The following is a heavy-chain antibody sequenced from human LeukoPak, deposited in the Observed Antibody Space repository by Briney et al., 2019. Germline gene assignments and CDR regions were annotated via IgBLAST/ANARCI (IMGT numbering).Heavy chain of an antibody. Sequence: GGALRLSCAASGFTFSSYGMSWVRQAPGKGLEWVSSIFPSGGEIHYADSVRGRFTISRDNSKSTLSLQMNSLRAEDTAIYYCATYRQVLLPFESWGQGTLVTVSS. J-gene: IGHJ4*02. CDR3: ATYRQVLLPFES. CDR2: IFPSGGEI. CDR1: GFTFSSYG. V-gene: IGHV3-23*01. D-gene: IGHD2-8*02.